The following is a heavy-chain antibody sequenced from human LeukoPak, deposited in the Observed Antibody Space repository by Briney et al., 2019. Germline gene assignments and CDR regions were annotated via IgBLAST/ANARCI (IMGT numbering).Heavy chain of an antibody. D-gene: IGHD3-10*01. CDR3: ARAHYYGSGRYYPFDY. CDR1: GYSFTSYW. Sequence: GESLKISCKGSGYSFTSYWIGWVRQMPGKGLEWMGIIYPGDSDTRYSPSFQGQVTISADKSISTAYLQWSSLKASDTAMYYCARAHYYGSGRYYPFDYWGQGTLVTVSS. J-gene: IGHJ4*02. CDR2: IYPGDSDT. V-gene: IGHV5-51*01.